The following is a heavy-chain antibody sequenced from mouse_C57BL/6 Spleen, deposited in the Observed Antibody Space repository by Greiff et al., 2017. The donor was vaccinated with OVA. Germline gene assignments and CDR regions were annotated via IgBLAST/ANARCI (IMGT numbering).Heavy chain of an antibody. CDR1: GYSFTGYY. V-gene: IGHV1-42*01. Sequence: EVQLQQSGPELVKPGASVKISCKASGYSFTGYYMNWVKQSPEKSLEWIGEINPSTGGTTYNQKFKAKATLTVDKSSSTDYMQLKSLTSEDSAVYYCAREGFYWGQGTSVTVSS. CDR3: AREGFY. CDR2: INPSTGGT. J-gene: IGHJ4*01.